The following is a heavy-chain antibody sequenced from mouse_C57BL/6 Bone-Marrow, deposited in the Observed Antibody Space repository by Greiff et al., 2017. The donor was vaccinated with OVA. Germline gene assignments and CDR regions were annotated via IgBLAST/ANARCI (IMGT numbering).Heavy chain of an antibody. Sequence: LVEPGASVKISCKASGYTFTDYYMNWVKQSHGKSLEWIGDINPNNGGTSYNQKFKGKATLTVDKSSSTAYMELRSLTSEDSAVYYCARRTDWEWDYWGQGTTLTVSS. CDR1: GYTFTDYY. J-gene: IGHJ2*01. V-gene: IGHV1-26*01. CDR3: ARRTDWEWDY. CDR2: INPNNGGT. D-gene: IGHD4-1*01.